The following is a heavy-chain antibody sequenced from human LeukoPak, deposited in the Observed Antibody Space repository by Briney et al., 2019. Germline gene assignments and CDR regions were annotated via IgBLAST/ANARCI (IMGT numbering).Heavy chain of an antibody. V-gene: IGHV1-8*01. CDR2: MNPNSGNT. Sequence: GASVKVSCKASGYTFTSYDINWVRQATGQGLEWMGWMNPNSGNTGYAQKFQGRVTMTRNTSISTAYMELSSLRSEDTAVYYRARYSSGWYSGGMDVWGQGTTVTVSS. CDR3: ARYSSGWYSGGMDV. J-gene: IGHJ6*02. CDR1: GYTFTSYD. D-gene: IGHD6-19*01.